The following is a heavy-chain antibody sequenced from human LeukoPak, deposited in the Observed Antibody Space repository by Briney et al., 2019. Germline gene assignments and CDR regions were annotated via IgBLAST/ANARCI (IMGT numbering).Heavy chain of an antibody. V-gene: IGHV3-21*01. Sequence: GGSLRLSCAASGFTFSAYSMNWVRQAPGKGLEWVSSISSSSSYIYYADSVKGRLTISRDNAKDSLYLQMNSLRAEDTAVYYCATEGYYYGFDIWGQGTMVTVSS. CDR1: GFTFSAYS. D-gene: IGHD3-10*01. CDR3: ATEGYYYGFDI. CDR2: ISSSSSYI. J-gene: IGHJ3*02.